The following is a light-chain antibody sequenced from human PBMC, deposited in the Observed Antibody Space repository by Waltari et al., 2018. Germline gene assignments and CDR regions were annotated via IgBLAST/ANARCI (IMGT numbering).Light chain of an antibody. J-gene: IGLJ6*01. CDR3: AAWDDSLNGNV. V-gene: IGLV1-44*01. CDR2: SNN. Sequence: QSVLTQPPSASGTPGQRVTISCSGSSSNIGSDTVNWYQQLPGTAPKLLIDSNNQRPSGVLDRCSGSKSGTSASRAISGLQSEDEADYYCAAWDDSLNGNVFGSGTKVTVL. CDR1: SSNIGSDT.